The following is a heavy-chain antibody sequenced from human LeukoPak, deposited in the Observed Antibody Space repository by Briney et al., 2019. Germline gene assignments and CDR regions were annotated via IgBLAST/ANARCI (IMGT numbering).Heavy chain of an antibody. CDR3: ARANSYGYVDY. Sequence: GGSLRLSCAAPGFTFSSYDMHWVRQATGKGLEWVSAIGTAGDTYYPGSVKGRFTISRENAKNSLYLQMNSLRAGDTAVYYCARANSYGYVDYWGQGTLVTVSS. CDR2: IGTAGDT. D-gene: IGHD5-18*01. CDR1: GFTFSSYD. J-gene: IGHJ4*02. V-gene: IGHV3-13*01.